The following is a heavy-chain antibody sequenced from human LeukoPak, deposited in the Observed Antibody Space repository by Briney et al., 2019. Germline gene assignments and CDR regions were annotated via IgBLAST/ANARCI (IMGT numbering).Heavy chain of an antibody. CDR3: ARGKGEQFGELLVDY. J-gene: IGHJ4*02. D-gene: IGHD3-10*01. V-gene: IGHV1-2*02. CDR2: INPNSGGT. CDR1: GYTFTVYY. Sequence: ASVKVSCKSSGYTFTVYYMHWVRQAPGQGLEWMGWINPNSGGTDYAQKFQGRVTMTRDTSTSTAYMELTSLRSDDTAVYYCARGKGEQFGELLVDYWGQGTLVTVSS.